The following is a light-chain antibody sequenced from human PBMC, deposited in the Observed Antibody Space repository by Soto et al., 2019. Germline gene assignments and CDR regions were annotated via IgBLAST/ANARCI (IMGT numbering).Light chain of an antibody. CDR3: QQYGSSGT. J-gene: IGKJ1*01. V-gene: IGKV3-20*01. CDR1: QSVSNNY. CDR2: GAS. Sequence: EIVLTQSPDTLSLSSGERATLSFRASQSVSNNYLAWYQQKPGQAPRLLIYGASNRATGIPDRFSGSGSGTDFTLTISRLEPEDFAVYYCQQYGSSGTFGQGTKVDIK.